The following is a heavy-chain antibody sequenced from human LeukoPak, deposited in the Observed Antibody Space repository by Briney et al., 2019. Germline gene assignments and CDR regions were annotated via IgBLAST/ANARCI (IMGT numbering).Heavy chain of an antibody. Sequence: GGSLRLSCAISGFTVSSSDMSWVRQAPGKGLEWVSASYRGGDTYYADSVKGRFTISRDNSKNTLYPQMNSLRAEDTAVYYCARHREISSRDFEYWGQGTLVTVSS. V-gene: IGHV3-53*01. J-gene: IGHJ4*02. CDR2: SYRGGDT. CDR3: ARHREISSRDFEY. CDR1: GFTVSSSD. D-gene: IGHD1-14*01.